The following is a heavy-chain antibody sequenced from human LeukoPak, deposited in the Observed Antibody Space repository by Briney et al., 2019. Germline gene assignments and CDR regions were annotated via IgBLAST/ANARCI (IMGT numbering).Heavy chain of an antibody. CDR1: GGTFSNYG. CDR3: AGGDTVAVTGSTES. CDR2: IIPIFGTP. V-gene: IGHV1-69*13. J-gene: IGHJ5*02. D-gene: IGHD6-19*01. Sequence: GASVKVSCKASGGTFSNYGISWVRQAPGQGLEWMGGIIPIFGTPKYEEKFQGRVTITADEASNIVYIELTSLRLEDTALYFCAGGDTVAVTGSTESWGQGTLVTVSS.